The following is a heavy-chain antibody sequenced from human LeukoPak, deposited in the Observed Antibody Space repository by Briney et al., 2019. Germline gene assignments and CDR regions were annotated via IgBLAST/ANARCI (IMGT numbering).Heavy chain of an antibody. J-gene: IGHJ4*02. D-gene: IGHD3-22*01. Sequence: PGGSLRLSCAASGFNFRIYWMYWVRQAPGKGLVWASRINSDGTGTYADSVKGRFTISRDNANNTLYLQMNSLRADDTAVYYCTRDARTCHSSGCWKPSDYWGQGALVTVSS. CDR2: INSDGTGT. V-gene: IGHV3-74*01. CDR1: GFNFRIYW. CDR3: TRDARTCHSSGCWKPSDY.